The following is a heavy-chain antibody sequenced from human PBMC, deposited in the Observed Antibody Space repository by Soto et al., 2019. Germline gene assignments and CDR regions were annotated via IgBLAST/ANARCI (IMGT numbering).Heavy chain of an antibody. CDR2: ISWNSGSI. V-gene: IGHV3-9*01. J-gene: IGHJ6*02. CDR3: ARDSQTPTLGPRLLRYYYGMDV. Sequence: PGGSLRLSCAASGFTFDDYAMHWVRQAPGKGLEWVSGISWNSGSIGYADSVKGRFTISRDNAKNSLYLQMNSLRSEDTAVYYCARDSQTPTLGPRLLRYYYGMDVWGQGTTVTVSS. D-gene: IGHD2-21*02. CDR1: GFTFDDYA.